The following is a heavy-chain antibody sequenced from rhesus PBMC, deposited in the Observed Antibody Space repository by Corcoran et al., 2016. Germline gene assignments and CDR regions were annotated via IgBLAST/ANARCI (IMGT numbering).Heavy chain of an antibody. J-gene: IGHJ4*01. CDR2: IYWDDDN. V-gene: IGHV2S1*01. CDR3: ARLTHLSSGRYYFDY. CDR1: GFSLSTSGMG. Sequence: QVTLKESGPALVKPTQTLTLTCTFSGFSLSTSGMGVGWIRQPPGKALEWLASIYWDDDNYYSTSLKSRLTISKDTSKNQVVLTMTNMDPVDTATYYCARLTHLSSGRYYFDYWGQGVLVTVSS. D-gene: IGHD6-31*01.